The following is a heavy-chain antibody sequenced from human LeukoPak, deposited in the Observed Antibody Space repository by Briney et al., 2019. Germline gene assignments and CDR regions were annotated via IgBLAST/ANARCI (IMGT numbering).Heavy chain of an antibody. CDR1: GFTFSSYA. J-gene: IGHJ4*02. D-gene: IGHD4-17*01. CDR2: ISYDGSNK. CDR3: ARGAEDYGDYVFFDY. Sequence: GGSLRLSCAASGFTFSSYAMHWVRQAPGKGLEWVAVISYDGSNKYYADSVKGRFTISRDNSKNTLYLQMNSLRAEDTAVYYCARGAEDYGDYVFFDYWGQGTLVTVSS. V-gene: IGHV3-30*04.